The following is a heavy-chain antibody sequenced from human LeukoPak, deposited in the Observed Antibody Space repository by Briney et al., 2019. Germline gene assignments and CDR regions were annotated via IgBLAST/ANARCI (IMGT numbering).Heavy chain of an antibody. CDR3: ARGYCSGGSCYSDGWFDP. CDR2: IYYSGST. D-gene: IGHD2-15*01. J-gene: IGHJ5*02. Sequence: PSETLSLTCTVSGGSISSYYWSWIRQPPGKGLEWIGYIYYSGSTNYNPSLKSRVTISVDTSKNQFSLKLSSVTAADTAVYYCARGYCSGGSCYSDGWFDPWGQGTLVTVSS. CDR1: GGSISSYY. V-gene: IGHV4-59*12.